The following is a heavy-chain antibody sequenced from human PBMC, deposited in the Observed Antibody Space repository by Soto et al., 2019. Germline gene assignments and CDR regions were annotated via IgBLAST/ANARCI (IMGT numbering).Heavy chain of an antibody. CDR1: GFTFGGFG. D-gene: IGHD3-3*02. CDR3: ARYLAGMCQKWLDP. J-gene: IGHJ5*02. CDR2: VDSSGTYT. Sequence: EVQLMESGGNLVQSGGSLRLSCAASGFTFGGFGMYWFRQAPGKGLEFVSAVDSSGTYTYYEDSVKGRFTISRDNSKNTLYLQMGNLRIEDMAVYFCARYLAGMCQKWLDPWGQGTLVTVSS. V-gene: IGHV3-64*07.